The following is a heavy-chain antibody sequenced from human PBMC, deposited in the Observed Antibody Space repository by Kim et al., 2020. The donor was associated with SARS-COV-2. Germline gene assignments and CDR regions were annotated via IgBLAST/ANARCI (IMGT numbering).Heavy chain of an antibody. V-gene: IGHV4-61*01. CDR1: GGSVSNSNYY. D-gene: IGHD3-22*01. CDR2: LYYSGSP. J-gene: IGHJ4*02. CDR3: TRGLYDNSGYYSHFDY. Sequence: SETLSLTCTVSGGSVSNSNYYWTWIRQPPGKGLEWIGHLYYSGSPHYNPSLKSRVTISLDTSKNQFSLKLSSVTAADTAVYYCTRGLYDNSGYYSHFDYWGQGALVTVSS.